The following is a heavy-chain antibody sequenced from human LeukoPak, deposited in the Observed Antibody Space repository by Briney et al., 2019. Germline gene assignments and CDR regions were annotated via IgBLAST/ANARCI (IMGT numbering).Heavy chain of an antibody. V-gene: IGHV3-23*01. CDR2: ISGSGGST. J-gene: IGHJ6*02. Sequence: PGGSLRLSCAASGFTFSSYAMSWVRQAPGKGLEWVSAISGSGGSTYYADSVKGRFTISRDNAKNSLYLQMNSLGAEDTAVYYCARERHIVVVVAANYGMDVWGQGTTVTVSS. CDR1: GFTFSSYA. D-gene: IGHD2-15*01. CDR3: ARERHIVVVVAANYGMDV.